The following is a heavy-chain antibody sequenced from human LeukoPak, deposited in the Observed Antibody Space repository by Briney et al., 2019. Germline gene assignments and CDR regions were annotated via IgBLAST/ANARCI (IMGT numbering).Heavy chain of an antibody. V-gene: IGHV4-34*01. Sequence: SETLSLTCAVYGGSFSGYYWSWIRQPPGKGLEWIGEINHSGSTNYNPSLKSRVTISVDTSKNQFSLRLSSVTAADTAVYYCARSRSITMFYENWFDPWRQGTLVTVSS. J-gene: IGHJ5*02. CDR2: INHSGST. CDR1: GGSFSGYY. D-gene: IGHD3-9*01. CDR3: ARSRSITMFYENWFDP.